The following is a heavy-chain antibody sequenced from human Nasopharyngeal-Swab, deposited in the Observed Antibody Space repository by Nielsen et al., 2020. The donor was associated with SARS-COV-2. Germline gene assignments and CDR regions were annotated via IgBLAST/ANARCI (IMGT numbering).Heavy chain of an antibody. V-gene: IGHV3-23*01. J-gene: IGHJ3*02. CDR3: AKAMGSVYDTSGHYNAFDI. D-gene: IGHD3-22*01. CDR2: ISASGRRT. Sequence: VRQAPGKGLEWVSVISASGRRTYYADSVKGRFTISRDNSKNTLYLLMNSLRVEDTAVYYCAKAMGSVYDTSGHYNAFDIWGQGTTVTVSS.